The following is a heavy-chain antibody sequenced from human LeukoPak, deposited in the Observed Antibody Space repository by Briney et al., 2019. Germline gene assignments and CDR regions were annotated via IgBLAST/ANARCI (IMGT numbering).Heavy chain of an antibody. CDR2: IYYSGYT. Sequence: SETLSLTCTVSGGPISSSSYHWGWIRQPPGKGLEWIGSIYYSGYTYYNPSLKSRVTISVDTSKKQFSLRLTSVTAADTAVYYCARPLYWSTTGCSVGWFDPLGQGTLVTVSS. CDR1: GGPISSSSYH. CDR3: ARPLYWSTTGCSVGWFDP. D-gene: IGHD2-2*01. J-gene: IGHJ5*02. V-gene: IGHV4-39*01.